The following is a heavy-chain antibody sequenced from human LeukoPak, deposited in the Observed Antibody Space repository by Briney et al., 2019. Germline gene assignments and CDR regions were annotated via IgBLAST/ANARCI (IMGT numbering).Heavy chain of an antibody. CDR1: GFTFSSYA. D-gene: IGHD7-27*01. Sequence: GSLRLSCAASGFTFSSYAMNWVRQAPGKGLEWVSHISGRGGSAYYADSVKGRFTISRDNYMNMLYLQMNSLKVEDAAVYFCAGDAFDIWGQGTMVTVSS. J-gene: IGHJ3*02. CDR3: AGDAFDI. CDR2: ISGRGGSA. V-gene: IGHV3-23*01.